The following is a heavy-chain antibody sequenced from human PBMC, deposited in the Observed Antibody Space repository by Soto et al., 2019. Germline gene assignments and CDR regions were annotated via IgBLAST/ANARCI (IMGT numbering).Heavy chain of an antibody. CDR1: NGSISSDY. CDR3: ARGYSGNFGD. D-gene: IGHD1-26*01. Sequence: QVQLQESGPGLVKPSETLSLTCSVSNGSISSDYWSWIRQSPGKGLQWIGYVYYTGSTSCNPSFKSRLTISVDTSKKHFSLKLSSVTAADTAMYYCARGYSGNFGDWGRGTLVTVSS. CDR2: VYYTGST. V-gene: IGHV4-59*01. J-gene: IGHJ4*02.